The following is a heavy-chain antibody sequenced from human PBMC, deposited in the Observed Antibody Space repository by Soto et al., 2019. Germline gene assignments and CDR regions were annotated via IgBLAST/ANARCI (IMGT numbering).Heavy chain of an antibody. J-gene: IGHJ4*02. D-gene: IGHD3-22*01. Sequence: GGSLRLSCAASGFSFSDHYMEWVRQAPGEGLEWVGLIRNKADSYSTEYAASVKGRFTISRDDSKNSLYLQMNSLKTEDTAVYYCDRLYYYDGSGYYPDYWGQGTLVTVSS. CDR1: GFSFSDHY. CDR3: DRLYYYDGSGYYPDY. V-gene: IGHV3-72*01. CDR2: IRNKADSYST.